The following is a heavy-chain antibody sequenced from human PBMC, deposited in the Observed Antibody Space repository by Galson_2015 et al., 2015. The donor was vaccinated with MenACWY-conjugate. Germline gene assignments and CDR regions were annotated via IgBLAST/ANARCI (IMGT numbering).Heavy chain of an antibody. CDR2: INAGNGNT. J-gene: IGHJ4*02. D-gene: IGHD2-2*01. V-gene: IGHV1-3*01. CDR3: SRSPKVVVPAAFFDS. CDR1: GYTFTTYS. Sequence: SVKVSCKASGYTFTTYSIHWVRQAPGQRLEWMGWINAGNGNTKYSQNFQGRVTITRDTSATTAYMELSSLRSEDTAVYYCSRSPKVVVPAAFFDSWGQGTLATVSS.